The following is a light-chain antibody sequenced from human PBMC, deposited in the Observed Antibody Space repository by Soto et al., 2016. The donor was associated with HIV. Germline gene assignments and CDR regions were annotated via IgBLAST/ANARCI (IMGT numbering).Light chain of an antibody. V-gene: IGKV1-5*03. CDR3: QQANSFPTFT. CDR2: QVS. J-gene: IGKJ4*01. CDR1: QSLNRW. Sequence: DIQMTQSPSTLSASVGDRVTITCRASQSLNRWLAWYQQKPGKVPKLLIYQVSTLERGVSSRFSGTGSGTEFTLSISSLQPEDFATYYCQQANSFPTFTFGGGPRWRSN.